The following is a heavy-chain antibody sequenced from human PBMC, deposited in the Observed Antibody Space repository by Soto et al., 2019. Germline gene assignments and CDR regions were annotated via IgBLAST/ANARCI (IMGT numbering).Heavy chain of an antibody. CDR3: AREYDYIWGSYPSNFDY. V-gene: IGHV3-48*01. J-gene: IGHJ4*02. Sequence: GGSLRLSCAASGFTFSSYSMNWVRQAPGKGLEWVSYISSSSSTIYYADSVKGRFTISRDNAKNSLYLQMNSLRAEDTAVYYCAREYDYIWGSYPSNFDYWGQGTLVTVSS. D-gene: IGHD3-16*02. CDR1: GFTFSSYS. CDR2: ISSSSSTI.